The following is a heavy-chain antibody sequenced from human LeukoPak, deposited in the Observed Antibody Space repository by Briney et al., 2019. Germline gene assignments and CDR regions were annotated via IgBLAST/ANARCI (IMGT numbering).Heavy chain of an antibody. CDR1: GYTFSNYG. V-gene: IGHV1-18*01. D-gene: IGHD3-22*01. CDR2: ISGYNGNT. CDR3: ARSLGDSSGYYPLPFDY. Sequence: GASVKVSCKASGYTFSNYGITWVRQAPGRGLEWMGWISGYNGNTNFAQELQGRVSMTTDTSTYTSDMELRSLRSDDTAVYYCARSLGDSSGYYPLPFDYWGQGTLVIVSS. J-gene: IGHJ4*02.